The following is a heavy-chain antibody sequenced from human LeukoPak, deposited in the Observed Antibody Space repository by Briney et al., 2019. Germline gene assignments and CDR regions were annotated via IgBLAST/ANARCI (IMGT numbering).Heavy chain of an antibody. CDR1: GGSISSGGYS. CDR3: ARNRYYYGSGNYGVPNWFDP. Sequence: PSQTLSLTCAVSGGSISSGGYSWSWIRQPPGKGLECIGSIYYSGSTYYNPSLKSRVTISVDTSKNQFSLKLSSVTAADTAVYYCARNRYYYGSGNYGVPNWFDPWGQGTLVTVSS. D-gene: IGHD3-10*01. CDR2: IYYSGST. V-gene: IGHV4-30-2*03. J-gene: IGHJ5*02.